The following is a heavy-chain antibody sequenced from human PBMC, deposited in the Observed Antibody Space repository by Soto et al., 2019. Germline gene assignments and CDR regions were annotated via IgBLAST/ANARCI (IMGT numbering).Heavy chain of an antibody. CDR2: IRTKTYGGTT. Sequence: GGPRRLSCGAAGLTLVDSTWSWFRKAPGTGLDWVSCIRTKTYGGTTDYATSVKGSFTISRDDSNNIAYLQMNSLKTDDTALDYCTSHMTDAPRYWGPGTLVTVSS. J-gene: IGHJ4*02. D-gene: IGHD2-21*01. CDR3: TSHMTDAPRY. V-gene: IGHV3-49*03. CDR1: GLTLVDST.